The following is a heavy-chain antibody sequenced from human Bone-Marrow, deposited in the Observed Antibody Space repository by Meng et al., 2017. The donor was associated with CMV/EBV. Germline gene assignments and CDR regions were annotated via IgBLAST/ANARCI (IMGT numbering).Heavy chain of an antibody. CDR2: ISSNGGST. D-gene: IGHD3-10*01. Sequence: GESLKISCAASGFTFSSYAMHWVRQAPGKGLEYVSAISSNGGSTYYVDSVKGRFTISRGNSKNTLYLQMGSLRAEDMAVYYCARTDGITMVRGVIINAYGIDYWGQGTLVTVSS. J-gene: IGHJ4*02. CDR1: GFTFSSYA. CDR3: ARTDGITMVRGVIINAYGIDY. V-gene: IGHV3-64*02.